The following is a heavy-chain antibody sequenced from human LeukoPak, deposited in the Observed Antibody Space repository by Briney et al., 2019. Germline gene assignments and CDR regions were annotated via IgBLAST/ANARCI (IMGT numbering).Heavy chain of an antibody. D-gene: IGHD3-3*01. CDR2: ISAYNGNT. Sequence: GASVKVSCKASGYTFTSYGISWVRQAPGQGLEWMGWISAYNGNTNYAQKLQGRVTMTTDTSTSTAYMELRSLRSDDTAVYYCAGVHRVLRFLEWLPHHLYYYMDVWGKGTTVTVSS. V-gene: IGHV1-18*01. CDR1: GYTFTSYG. CDR3: AGVHRVLRFLEWLPHHLYYYMDV. J-gene: IGHJ6*03.